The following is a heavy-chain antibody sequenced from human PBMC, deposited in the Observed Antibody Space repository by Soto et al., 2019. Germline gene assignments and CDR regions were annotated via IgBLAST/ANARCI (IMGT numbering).Heavy chain of an antibody. V-gene: IGHV1-18*01. D-gene: IGHD3-3*01. CDR2: ISAYNGNT. J-gene: IGHJ6*01. Sequence: ASVKVSCKASGYTFTSYGISWVRQAPGQGLEWMGWISAYNGNTNYAQKLQGRVTMTTDTSTSTAHMELRSLRSDDTAVYYCARDRRFLEWLSTIYYYYGMDVWGQGTTVTVSS. CDR1: GYTFTSYG. CDR3: ARDRRFLEWLSTIYYYYGMDV.